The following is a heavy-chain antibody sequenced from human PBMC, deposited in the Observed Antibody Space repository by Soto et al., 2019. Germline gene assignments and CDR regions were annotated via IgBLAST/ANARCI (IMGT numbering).Heavy chain of an antibody. CDR2: VYYSGST. V-gene: IGHV4-31*03. CDR3: ARADARDYYYGMDV. J-gene: IGHJ6*02. CDR1: GDSFRNTGYY. Sequence: QVQLQESGPGLVKPSLTLSLTCTVSGDSFRNTGYYWTWIRQHPGKGLEWIGYVYYSGSTYYNPSLKSRITISVDTSKNQFSLKLSSVTAADTAVYYCARADARDYYYGMDVWGQGTAVTVSS.